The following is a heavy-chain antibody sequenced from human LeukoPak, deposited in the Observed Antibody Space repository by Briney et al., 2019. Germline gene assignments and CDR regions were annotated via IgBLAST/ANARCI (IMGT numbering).Heavy chain of an antibody. CDR1: GGSISSYY. Sequence: SETLSLTCTVSGGSISSYYWSWIRQPPGKGLEWIGYIYYSGSTNYNPSLKSRVTISVDTSKNQFSLKLSSVTVADTAVYYCARHRRGDCSSASCYTDYWGQGTLVTVSS. V-gene: IGHV4-59*08. CDR2: IYYSGST. J-gene: IGHJ4*02. CDR3: ARHRRGDCSSASCYTDY. D-gene: IGHD2-2*02.